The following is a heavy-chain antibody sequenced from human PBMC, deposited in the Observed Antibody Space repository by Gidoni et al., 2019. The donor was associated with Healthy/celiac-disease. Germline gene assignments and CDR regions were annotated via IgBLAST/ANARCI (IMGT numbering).Heavy chain of an antibody. V-gene: IGHV3-30-3*01. CDR2: ISYDGSNK. D-gene: IGHD2-2*01. Sequence: QVQLVESGGGVVQTGRSRRLSCAASGCTFRSYAMHWVRQAPGKGLEWVAVISYDGSNKYYADSVKGLFTISRDNSKNTLYLQMNILRSEDTAVYYCARDIVVVNYYGMDVWGQGTTVTVSS. CDR3: ARDIVVVNYYGMDV. J-gene: IGHJ6*02. CDR1: GCTFRSYA.